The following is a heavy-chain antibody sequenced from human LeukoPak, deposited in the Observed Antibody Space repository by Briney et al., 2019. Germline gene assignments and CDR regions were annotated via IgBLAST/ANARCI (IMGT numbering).Heavy chain of an antibody. V-gene: IGHV4-34*01. CDR2: INHSGST. J-gene: IGHJ4*02. D-gene: IGHD4-23*01. CDR3: ARGGWEHLLDY. CDR1: GGSFRGDY. Sequence: PSETLSLTCAVYGGSFRGDYWSWIRQPPGKGLEWIGEINHSGSTNYNPSPQSRVTISVDRSKNQFSLKLSSVTAADTAVYYCARGGWEHLLDYWGQGTLVTVSS.